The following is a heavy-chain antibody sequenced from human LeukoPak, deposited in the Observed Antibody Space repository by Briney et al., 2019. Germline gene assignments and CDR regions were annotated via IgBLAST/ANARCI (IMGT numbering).Heavy chain of an antibody. J-gene: IGHJ4*02. D-gene: IGHD7-27*01. CDR1: GYTFTSYY. Sequence: ASVKVSCKASGYTFTSYYIHWVRQAPGQGLEWMGIINPSGGSTSYAQKFQGRVTMTRSTSMSTAYMELSSLRSEDTAVYYCARGPPNWGYDYWGQGTLVTVSS. V-gene: IGHV1-46*01. CDR3: ARGPPNWGYDY. CDR2: INPSGGST.